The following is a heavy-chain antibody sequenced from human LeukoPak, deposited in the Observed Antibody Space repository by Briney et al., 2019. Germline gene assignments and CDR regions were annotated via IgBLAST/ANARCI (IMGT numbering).Heavy chain of an antibody. Sequence: GGSLRLSCAASGFTFSSYAMSWVRQAPGKGLEWVSAISGSGGSTYYADSVKGRFTISRDNSKNTLYLQMNSLRAEDAAVYYCARDGVDIVATTYGMDVWGQGTTVTVSS. V-gene: IGHV3-23*01. CDR1: GFTFSSYA. CDR3: ARDGVDIVATTYGMDV. J-gene: IGHJ6*02. CDR2: ISGSGGST. D-gene: IGHD5-12*01.